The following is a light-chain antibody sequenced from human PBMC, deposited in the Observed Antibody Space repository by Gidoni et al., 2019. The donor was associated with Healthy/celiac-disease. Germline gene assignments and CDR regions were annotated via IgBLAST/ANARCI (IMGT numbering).Light chain of an antibody. CDR1: QSVSSSY. CDR3: QQYGSSPPMCS. Sequence: EIVLTQSPGTLSLSPGERATLSCRASQSVSSSYLAWYQQKPGQAPRLLIYGASSRDTGIPDRFRGSGSGTDFTLTISRLEPEDFAVYYCQQYGSSPPMCSFGQGTKLEIK. V-gene: IGKV3-20*01. CDR2: GAS. J-gene: IGKJ2*04.